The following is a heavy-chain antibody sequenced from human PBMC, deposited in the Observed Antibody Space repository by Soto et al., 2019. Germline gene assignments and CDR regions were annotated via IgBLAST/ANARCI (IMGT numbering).Heavy chain of an antibody. CDR3: AKDEGVGGTLGLFDY. D-gene: IGHD1-26*01. J-gene: IGHJ4*02. CDR2: MSSDGSKI. CDR1: GFDLTYYA. V-gene: IGHV3-30*18. Sequence: QVQLVESGGGAVQPGESLRLSCVASGFDLTYYAMHWVRQAPGKGLESVAVMSSDGSKIHHTDSVKGRFTISRDNSKNTLYLQMHSLRKEDTAVYFCAKDEGVGGTLGLFDYWGQGTLVSVSS.